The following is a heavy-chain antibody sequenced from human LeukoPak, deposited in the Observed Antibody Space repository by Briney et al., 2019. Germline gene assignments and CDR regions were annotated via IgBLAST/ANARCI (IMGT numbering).Heavy chain of an antibody. CDR3: ARDPPLGYCSSTSCPHLDY. V-gene: IGHV3-21*01. D-gene: IGHD2-2*01. CDR2: ISSSSRFI. CDR1: GFTFSSYS. Sequence: MAGGSLRLSCAASGFTFSSYSMNWVRQAPGKGLEWVSSISSSSRFIYYADSVKGRFTISRDNAKNSLYLQMNSLRAEDTAVYYCARDPPLGYCSSTSCPHLDYWGQGTLVTVSS. J-gene: IGHJ4*02.